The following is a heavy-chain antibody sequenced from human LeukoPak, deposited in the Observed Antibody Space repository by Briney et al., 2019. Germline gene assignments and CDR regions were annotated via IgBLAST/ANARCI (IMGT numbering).Heavy chain of an antibody. J-gene: IGHJ4*02. D-gene: IGHD3-3*01. Sequence: ASVKVSCKASGYTFTRYDINWVRQATGQGLEWMGWMNPNSGNTGYAQKFQGRVTMTRNTSISTAYMELSSLRSEDTAVYYCARVVRGMSGSALGYWGQGTLVTVSS. CDR2: MNPNSGNT. CDR3: ARVVRGMSGSALGY. CDR1: GYTFTRYD. V-gene: IGHV1-8*01.